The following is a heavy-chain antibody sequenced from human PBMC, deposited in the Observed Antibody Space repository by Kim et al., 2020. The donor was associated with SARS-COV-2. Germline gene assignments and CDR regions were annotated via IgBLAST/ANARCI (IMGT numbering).Heavy chain of an antibody. Sequence: SETLSLTCTVSGGSISSGGYYWSWIRQHPGKGLEWIGYIYYSGSTYYNPSLKSRVTISVDTSKNQFSLKLSSVTAADTAVYYCATNIAVAGDYYYGMDVWGQGTTVTVSS. D-gene: IGHD6-19*01. CDR2: IYYSGST. CDR1: GGSISSGGYY. J-gene: IGHJ6*02. V-gene: IGHV4-31*03. CDR3: ATNIAVAGDYYYGMDV.